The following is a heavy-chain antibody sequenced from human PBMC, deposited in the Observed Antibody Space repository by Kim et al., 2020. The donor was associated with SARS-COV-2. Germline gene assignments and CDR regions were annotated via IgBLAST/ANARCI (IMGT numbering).Heavy chain of an antibody. CDR3: SNSLHNRYCTPTNCFDI. CDR1: GFTFSTYT. CDR2: ISASDHSP. D-gene: IGHD2-8*01. J-gene: IGHJ3*02. V-gene: IGHV3-23*01. Sequence: GGSLRLSCAASGFTFSTYTMSWVRQAPGKGLEWVSSISASDHSPYYADSVKGRFTVSRDNSRNMLYLQMNGLRAEDTAVYYCSNSLHNRYCTPTNCFDI.